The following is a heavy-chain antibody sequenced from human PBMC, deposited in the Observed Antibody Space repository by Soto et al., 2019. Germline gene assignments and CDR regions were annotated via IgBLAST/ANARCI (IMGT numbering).Heavy chain of an antibody. CDR1: GFTFSSYA. J-gene: IGHJ4*02. CDR2: ISSNGGST. Sequence: GGSLRLSCSASGFTFSSYAMHWVRQAPGKGLEYVSAISSNGGSTYYADSVKGRFTISRDNSKNTLYLQMSSLRAEDTAVYYCVKATYSNYISWIFDYWGQGTLVTVSS. V-gene: IGHV3-64D*08. CDR3: VKATYSNYISWIFDY. D-gene: IGHD4-4*01.